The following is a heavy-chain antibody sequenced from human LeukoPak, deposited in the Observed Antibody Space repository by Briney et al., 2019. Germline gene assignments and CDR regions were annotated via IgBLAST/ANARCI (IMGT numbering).Heavy chain of an antibody. J-gene: IGHJ4*02. CDR2: ISGSGATT. CDR3: AKGGWGSHFDQ. V-gene: IGHV3-23*01. Sequence: GGSLRLSCAGSGFTFNTNAMSWVRQAPGKGLEWVSGISGSGATTYYDDSVKGRFTISRDNSQNTLFLQMSSLRAADTAIYYCAKGGWGSHFDQWGQGTLVTVSS. D-gene: IGHD7-27*01. CDR1: GFTFNTNA.